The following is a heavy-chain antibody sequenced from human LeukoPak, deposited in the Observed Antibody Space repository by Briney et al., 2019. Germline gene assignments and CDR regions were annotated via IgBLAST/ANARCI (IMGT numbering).Heavy chain of an antibody. CDR2: ISSSGSTI. V-gene: IGHV3-11*04. Sequence: KPGGSLRLSCAASGFTFSDYYMSWIRQAPGKGLEWVSYISSSGSTIYYADSVKGRFTISRDNAKNSLYLQMNSLRAEDTAVYYCARTIVVVTRRFDPWGPGTLVTVSS. D-gene: IGHD3-22*01. CDR1: GFTFSDYY. J-gene: IGHJ5*02. CDR3: ARTIVVVTRRFDP.